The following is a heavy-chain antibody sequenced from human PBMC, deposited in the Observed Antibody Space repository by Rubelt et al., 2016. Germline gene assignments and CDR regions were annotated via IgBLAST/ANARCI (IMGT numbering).Heavy chain of an antibody. J-gene: IGHJ6*02. V-gene: IGHV3-23*01. CDR3: AKDVTNKAVAGFSLYFGADV. CDR2: ISGSGGST. D-gene: IGHD6-19*01. Sequence: EVQLLESGGGLVQPGGSLRLSCAASGFTFSSYAMSWVRQAPGKGLEWVSAISGSGGSTYYADSVKGRFTISRDNSKNTLFLQMNSLRAEDTAVYYCAKDVTNKAVAGFSLYFGADVWGQGTTVTVSS. CDR1: GFTFSSYA.